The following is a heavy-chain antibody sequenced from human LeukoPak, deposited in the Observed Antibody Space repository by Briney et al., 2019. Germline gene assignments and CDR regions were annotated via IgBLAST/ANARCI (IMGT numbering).Heavy chain of an antibody. CDR1: GVTINSSNW. Sequence: SETLSLTCAASGVTINSSNWWSWGREPPGEGLGGIGEIYDSRNTNYNPSLKGRVTISVDKSKNKVYLKLSSVTAADTAVYYCARVPPFYYDSSAYASAAFDIWGQGTMVTVSS. D-gene: IGHD3-22*01. CDR3: ARVPPFYYDSSAYASAAFDI. V-gene: IGHV4-4*02. J-gene: IGHJ3*02. CDR2: IYDSRNT.